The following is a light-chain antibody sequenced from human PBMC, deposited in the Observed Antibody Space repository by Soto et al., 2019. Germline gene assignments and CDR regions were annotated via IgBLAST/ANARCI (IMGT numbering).Light chain of an antibody. CDR2: EVS. Sequence: QSALTQPPSASGSPGQSVTISCTGISSDVGGYNYVSWYQQHPGKAPKLLIYEVSKRPSGVPDRFSGSKSGNTASLTVSGLQAADEADYYCNSYAGSYNWVFGGGTQLTVL. V-gene: IGLV2-8*01. CDR3: NSYAGSYNWV. CDR1: SSDVGGYNY. J-gene: IGLJ3*02.